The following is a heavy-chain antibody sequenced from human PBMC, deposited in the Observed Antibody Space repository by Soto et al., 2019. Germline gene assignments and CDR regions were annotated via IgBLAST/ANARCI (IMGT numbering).Heavy chain of an antibody. V-gene: IGHV1-69*01. D-gene: IGHD2-15*01. CDR3: ARVGWSRLLRWFDP. CDR1: GGTFSSYA. Sequence: QVQLVQSGAEVKKPGSSVKVSCKASGGTFSSYAISWVRQAPGQGLEWMGGIIPIFGTANYAQKFQGRVKITADESTSTDYMGLSSLRSEDTAVYYCARVGWSRLLRWFDPWGQGTLVTVSS. J-gene: IGHJ5*02. CDR2: IIPIFGTA.